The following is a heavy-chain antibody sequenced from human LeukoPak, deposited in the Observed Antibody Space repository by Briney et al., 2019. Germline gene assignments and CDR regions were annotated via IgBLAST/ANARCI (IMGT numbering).Heavy chain of an antibody. CDR2: IWYDGSNK. V-gene: IGHV3-30*02. Sequence: GGSLRLSCAASGFTFSSYGMHWVRQAPGKGLEWVAVIWYDGSNKYYADSVKGRFTISRDNSKNTLYLQMNSLRAEDTAVYYCAKDSGHSSGWYSVGFDYRGQGTLVTVSS. J-gene: IGHJ4*02. CDR3: AKDSGHSSGWYSVGFDY. D-gene: IGHD6-19*01. CDR1: GFTFSSYG.